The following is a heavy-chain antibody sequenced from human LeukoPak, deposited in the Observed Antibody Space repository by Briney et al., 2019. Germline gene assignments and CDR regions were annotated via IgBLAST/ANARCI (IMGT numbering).Heavy chain of an antibody. CDR2: TTNKANSYTT. D-gene: IGHD7-27*01. J-gene: IGHJ4*02. V-gene: IGHV3-72*01. CDR1: GLTISDQF. CDR3: ARRTWGYFDY. Sequence: GGSLRLSCAASGLTISDQFMDWVRQAPAKGLEWVGRTTNKANSYTTEYAASVKGRFTISRDESKNSLFLQMNSLKTEDTAVYYCARRTWGYFDYWGQGTLVTVSS.